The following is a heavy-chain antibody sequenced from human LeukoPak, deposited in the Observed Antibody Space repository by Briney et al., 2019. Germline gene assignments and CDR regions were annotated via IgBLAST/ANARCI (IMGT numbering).Heavy chain of an antibody. CDR2: ISYDGGNT. J-gene: IGHJ3*02. CDR3: ARDGLGGAFDI. V-gene: IGHV3-30*01. CDR1: GFTFRSHA. Sequence: GGSLRLSCAASGFTFRSHAMHWARQDPGKGLEWVAVISYDGGNTYYVDSVKGRFTISRDSAKNTLYLQMNSLRPEDTAVYYCARDGLGGAFDIWGQGTTVTVCS.